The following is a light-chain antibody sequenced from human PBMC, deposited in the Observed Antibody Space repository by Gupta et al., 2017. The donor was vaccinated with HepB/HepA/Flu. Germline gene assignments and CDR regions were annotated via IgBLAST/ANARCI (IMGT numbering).Light chain of an antibody. J-gene: IGKJ1*01. CDR2: WAS. V-gene: IGKV4-1*01. CDR3: QQYYSSLWT. Sequence: DIVMTQSPDSLAVSLGERATIECKSSQNLLYSSNNKNYLAWYQQKPGQPPRLLIYWASTRESGVPDRFRGSGSGTDFTLTISSLQAEDVAVYYCQQYYSSLWTFGRGTKVEIK. CDR1: QNLLYSSNNKNY.